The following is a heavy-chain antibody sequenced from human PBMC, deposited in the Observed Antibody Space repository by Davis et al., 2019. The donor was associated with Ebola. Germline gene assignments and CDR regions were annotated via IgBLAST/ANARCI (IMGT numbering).Heavy chain of an antibody. CDR1: GFTVSSNY. J-gene: IGHJ6*02. D-gene: IGHD3-22*01. Sequence: ASLKISCAASGFTVSSNYMSWVRQAPGKGLEWVTVIYSGGSTYYADSVKGRFTIPRDNSKNTLYLQMNSLRAEDTAVYYCAREGISSGYSSLYYYGMDVWGQGTTVTVSS. V-gene: IGHV3-66*01. CDR2: IYSGGST. CDR3: AREGISSGYSSLYYYGMDV.